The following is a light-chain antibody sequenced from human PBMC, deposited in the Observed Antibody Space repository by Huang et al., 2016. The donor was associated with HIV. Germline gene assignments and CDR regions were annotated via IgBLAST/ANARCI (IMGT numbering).Light chain of an antibody. CDR2: AAA. V-gene: IGKV3-15*01. CDR1: QSVDSN. CDR3: QQYYNWPPRYT. J-gene: IGKJ2*01. Sequence: EIVMTQSPATLSVSPGERATLSCRASQSVDSNLAWYQLKPDEAPRLVIYAAATRATGIPPRFSGSGSGTEFTLTITSLRSEDFAVYCCQQYYNWPPRYTFGQGTKLEIK.